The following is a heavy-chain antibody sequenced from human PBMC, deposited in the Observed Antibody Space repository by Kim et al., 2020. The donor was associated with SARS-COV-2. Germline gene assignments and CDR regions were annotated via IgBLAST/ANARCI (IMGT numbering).Heavy chain of an antibody. V-gene: IGHV3-23*01. CDR3: AKDPGSGSYSPYYYYGMDV. D-gene: IGHD3-10*01. Sequence: RFTNSRDNSKNTLYLQMNSLGAEDTAVYYCAKDPGSGSYSPYYYYGMDVWGQGTTVTVSS. J-gene: IGHJ6*02.